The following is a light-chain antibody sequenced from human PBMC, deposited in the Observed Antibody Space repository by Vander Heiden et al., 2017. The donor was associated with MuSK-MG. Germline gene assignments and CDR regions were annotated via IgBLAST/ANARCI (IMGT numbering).Light chain of an antibody. CDR1: QSVLYSSNNKNY. Sequence: DIVMTQPPDSLAVSLGERATINCKSSQSVLYSSNNKNYLAWYQQKPGQPPKLLIYWASTRESGVPDRFSGRASGTDFTLTISSLHAEDVAVYYCQQYDSTPRTFGQGTKVEIK. V-gene: IGKV4-1*01. J-gene: IGKJ1*01. CDR3: QQYDSTPRT. CDR2: WAS.